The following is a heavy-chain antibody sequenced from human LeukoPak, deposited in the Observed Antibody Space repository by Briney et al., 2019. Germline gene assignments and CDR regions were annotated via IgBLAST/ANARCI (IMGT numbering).Heavy chain of an antibody. CDR3: ANTVGDYDKFDY. CDR2: LSGSGAGT. D-gene: IGHD3-22*01. V-gene: IGHV3-23*01. CDR1: GFTFSDYA. J-gene: IGHJ4*02. Sequence: GRSLRLSCAASGFTFSDYALGWVRQAPGRGLEWVATLSGSGAGTYYSDSVQGRFTISRDNSKNTLYLQMNSLRAEDTAVYYCANTVGDYDKFDYWGQGTLVTVSS.